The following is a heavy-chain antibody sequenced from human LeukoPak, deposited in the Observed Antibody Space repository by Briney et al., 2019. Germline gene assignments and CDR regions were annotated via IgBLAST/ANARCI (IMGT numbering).Heavy chain of an antibody. D-gene: IGHD1-26*01. CDR1: GFTFSDYW. Sequence: PGGSLRLSCAASGFTFSDYWMTWVRQIAGKQLEWVANIKRDGSEKNYVDSVKGRFTISRDNAKKSLHLQMNNLRAEDTAAYYCARVNGIYDSWGQGTLVTVSS. CDR2: IKRDGSEK. V-gene: IGHV3-7*01. CDR3: ARVNGIYDS. J-gene: IGHJ5*01.